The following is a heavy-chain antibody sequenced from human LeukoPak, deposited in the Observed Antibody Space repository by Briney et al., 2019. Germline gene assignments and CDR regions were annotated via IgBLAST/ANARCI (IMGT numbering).Heavy chain of an antibody. Sequence: GGSLRLSCAASGFTFSSYAMSWVRQAPGKGLEWVSAISGSGGSTYYADSVKGRFTISRDNSKNTLYLQMNGLRAEDTAVYYCAKDLVGGGSGWYDLTPYYYYYGMDVWGQGTTVTVSS. CDR1: GFTFSSYA. V-gene: IGHV3-23*01. CDR3: AKDLVGGGSGWYDLTPYYYYYGMDV. CDR2: ISGSGGST. J-gene: IGHJ6*02. D-gene: IGHD6-13*01.